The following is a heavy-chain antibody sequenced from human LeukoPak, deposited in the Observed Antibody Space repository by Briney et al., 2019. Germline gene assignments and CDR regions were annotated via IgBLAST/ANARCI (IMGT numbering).Heavy chain of an antibody. J-gene: IGHJ4*02. CDR2: ISHTGTTI. Sequence: GGSLRLSCAASGFTFSDHYMSWIRQAPGKGLEWVSYISHTGTTIYYADSVKGRFTLSRDNARNSLYLQMNSLRVEDTAVYYCTRDPLGPYDTVTTFNYWGQGTLVTVSS. CDR3: TRDPLGPYDTVTTFNY. V-gene: IGHV3-11*04. D-gene: IGHD4-17*01. CDR1: GFTFSDHY.